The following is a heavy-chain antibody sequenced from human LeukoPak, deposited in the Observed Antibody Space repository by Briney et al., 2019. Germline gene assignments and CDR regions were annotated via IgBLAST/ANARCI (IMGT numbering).Heavy chain of an antibody. Sequence: SETLSLTCTVSGGSISSHYWSWIRQPPGKGLEWIGHIYYSGSTNYNPSLKSRVTISVDTSKNQFSLKLSSVTAADTAVYYCARDDSSGYEDAFDIWGQGTMVTVSS. J-gene: IGHJ3*02. CDR3: ARDDSSGYEDAFDI. V-gene: IGHV4-59*11. CDR1: GGSISSHY. CDR2: IYYSGST. D-gene: IGHD3-22*01.